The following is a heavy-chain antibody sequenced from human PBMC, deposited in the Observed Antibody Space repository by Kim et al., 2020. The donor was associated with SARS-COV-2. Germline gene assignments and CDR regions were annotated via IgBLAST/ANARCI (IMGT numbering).Heavy chain of an antibody. CDR2: IWFDGSNT. Sequence: GGSLRLSCAASGFTFGSYGMRWVRQAPGKGLEWVAAIWFDGSNTYYADSVKGRFTISRDNSKNALYLQMNSLRAEDTAVYYCARDRSAVQFYLDHWGQG. D-gene: IGHD6-19*01. CDR1: GFTFGSYG. V-gene: IGHV3-33*01. J-gene: IGHJ4*02. CDR3: ARDRSAVQFYLDH.